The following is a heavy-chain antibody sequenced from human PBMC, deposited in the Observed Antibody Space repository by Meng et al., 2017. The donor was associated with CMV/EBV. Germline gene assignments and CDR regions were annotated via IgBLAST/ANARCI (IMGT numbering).Heavy chain of an antibody. V-gene: IGHV2-26*01. D-gene: IGHD3-10*01. Sequence: SGPTLVKPTETLTLTCTVSGFSLSNAGMGVSWIRQPPGKALEWLAHIFSNDEKSYSTSLKSRLTISKDTSKSQVVLTMTNMDPVDTATYYCARLIYYYGSGKGVFDYWGQGTLVTVSS. J-gene: IGHJ4*02. CDR2: IFSNDEK. CDR1: GFSLSNAGMG. CDR3: ARLIYYYGSGKGVFDY.